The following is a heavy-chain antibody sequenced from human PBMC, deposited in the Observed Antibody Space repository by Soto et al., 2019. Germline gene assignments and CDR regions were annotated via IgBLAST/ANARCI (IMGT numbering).Heavy chain of an antibody. CDR3: ARDTLGGAYDFLH. CDR1: GFTVSNLY. V-gene: IGHV3-66*01. Sequence: EVQLVESGGGLVQPGGSLRLSCAASGFTVSNLYMTWVRQAPGKGLQWVAVISSGGRTYYADSVKGRFTISRDNSKNTLYLEMNSLRAEDTAVYYCARDTLGGAYDFLHGGQGTLVTVSS. D-gene: IGHD3-3*01. CDR2: ISSGGRT. J-gene: IGHJ4*02.